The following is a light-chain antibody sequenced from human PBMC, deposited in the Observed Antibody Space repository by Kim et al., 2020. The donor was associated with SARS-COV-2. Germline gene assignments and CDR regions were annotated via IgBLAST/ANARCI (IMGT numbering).Light chain of an antibody. Sequence: CRGERARLSCGASQGVTSGNVAWDRQKRGQAPRRLSCGASVRAAGIPDRFSGGGSGTEFTRTISRREPEEVGVYYCQQYGSTPVRFGQGAKVDIK. CDR2: GAS. CDR1: QGVTSGN. J-gene: IGKJ1*01. V-gene: IGKV3-20*01. CDR3: QQYGSTPVR.